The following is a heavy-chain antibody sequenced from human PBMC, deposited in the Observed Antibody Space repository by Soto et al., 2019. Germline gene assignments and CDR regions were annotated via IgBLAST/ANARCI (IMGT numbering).Heavy chain of an antibody. D-gene: IGHD3-10*01. CDR3: ARSAKGIKHVVDY. CDR1: GGSVSSGSYY. Sequence: PSETLSLTCTVSGGSVSSGSYYWSWIRQPPGKGLEWIGYIYYSGSTNYNPSLKSRVTISVDTSKNQFSLKLSSVTAADTAVYYCARSAKGIKHVVDYWGQGTLVTVSS. V-gene: IGHV4-61*01. J-gene: IGHJ4*02. CDR2: IYYSGST.